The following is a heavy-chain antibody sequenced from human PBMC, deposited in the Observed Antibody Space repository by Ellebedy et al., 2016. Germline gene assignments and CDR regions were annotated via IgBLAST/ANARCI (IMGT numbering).Heavy chain of an antibody. V-gene: IGHV4-39*01. Sequence: SETLSLTCTVSGGSISSSSYYWGWIRQPPGKGLEWIGSIYYSGSTYYNPSLKSRVTISVDTSKNQFSLKLSSVTAADTAVYYCARQLGYCSGGSCWHSWFDPWGQGTLVTVSS. CDR1: GGSISSSSYY. J-gene: IGHJ5*02. D-gene: IGHD2-15*01. CDR3: ARQLGYCSGGSCWHSWFDP. CDR2: IYYSGST.